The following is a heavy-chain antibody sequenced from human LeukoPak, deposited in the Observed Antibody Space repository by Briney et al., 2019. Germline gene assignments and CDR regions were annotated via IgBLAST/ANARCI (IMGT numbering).Heavy chain of an antibody. D-gene: IGHD5-12*01. Sequence: GGSLRLSCAASGFTFSSYGMHWVRQAPGKGLEWVAVIWYDGSNKYYADSVKGRFTISRDNAKNSLYLQMNGLRAEDTAVYYCAISREATSDFWGQGTLVTVSS. J-gene: IGHJ4*02. CDR2: IWYDGSNK. V-gene: IGHV3-33*03. CDR1: GFTFSSYG. CDR3: AISREATSDF.